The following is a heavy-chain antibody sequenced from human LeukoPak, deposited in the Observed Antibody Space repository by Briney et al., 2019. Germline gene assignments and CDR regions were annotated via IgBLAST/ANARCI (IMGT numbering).Heavy chain of an antibody. Sequence: SETLSLTCAVYGGSFSGYYWSWIRQPPGKGLEWIGEINHSGSTNYNPSLKSRVTISVDTSKNQFSLKLSSVTAADTAVYYCVRRFVIPQYCSSTSCYRGFDYWGQGTLVTVSS. CDR1: GGSFSGYY. V-gene: IGHV4-34*01. J-gene: IGHJ4*02. CDR3: VRRFVIPQYCSSTSCYRGFDY. CDR2: INHSGST. D-gene: IGHD2-2*02.